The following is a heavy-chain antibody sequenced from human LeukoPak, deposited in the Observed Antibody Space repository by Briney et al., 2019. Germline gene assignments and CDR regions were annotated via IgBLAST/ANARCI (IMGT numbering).Heavy chain of an antibody. CDR1: GFTFTSSA. J-gene: IGHJ4*02. V-gene: IGHV1-58*01. CDR2: IVVGGGNT. D-gene: IGHD3-9*01. CDR3: AAASRYFDWLLFDY. Sequence: SVKVSCKASGFTFTSSAVQWVRQARGQCLEWIGWIVVGGGNTNYAQKFQERVTITRDMSTSTAYMELSSLRSEDTAVYYCAAASRYFDWLLFDYWGQGTLVTVSS.